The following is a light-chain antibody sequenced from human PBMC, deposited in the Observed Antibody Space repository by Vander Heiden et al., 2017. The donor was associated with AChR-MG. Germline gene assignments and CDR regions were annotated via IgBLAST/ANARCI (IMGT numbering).Light chain of an antibody. J-gene: IGKJ4*01. CDR2: EVS. V-gene: IGKV2D-29*02. CDR1: QSLLFSDGKTY. CDR3: RQSVQPPLT. Sequence: EIVMTQSPLSLSVTPGQPASISCKSSQSLLFSDGKTYLSWYLQKPGQSPQLLFYEVSSRFSGVPDRFSGSGSGTDFTLKISRVEAEDVGVYYCRQSVQPPLTFGGGTKVEIK.